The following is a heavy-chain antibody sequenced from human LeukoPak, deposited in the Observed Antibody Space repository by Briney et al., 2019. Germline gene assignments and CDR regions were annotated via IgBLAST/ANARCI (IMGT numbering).Heavy chain of an antibody. D-gene: IGHD3-10*01. CDR3: ARGQQLLWFGDLPIYYYYYGMDV. V-gene: IGHV3-33*01. CDR1: GFTFSSYG. J-gene: IGHJ6*02. CDR2: IWYDGSNK. Sequence: GGSLRLSCAASGFTFSSYGMHWVRQAPGKGLEWVAVIWYDGSNKYYADSVKGRLTISRDNSKNTLYLQMNSLRAEDTAVYYCARGQQLLWFGDLPIYYYYYGMDVWGQGTTVTVSS.